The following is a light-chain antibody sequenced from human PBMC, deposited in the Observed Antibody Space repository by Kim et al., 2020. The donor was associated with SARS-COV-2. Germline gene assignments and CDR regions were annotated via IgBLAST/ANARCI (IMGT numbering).Light chain of an antibody. CDR2: GKD. CDR3: KSRDSRGKVV. J-gene: IGLJ2*01. Sequence: SSELTQDPAVSVALGQTGRITCQGDSLRNYYATWYQQKARQAPVLVFYGKDKRPSGVPDRFSGSTSGNTASLTITGAQAADEADYYCKSRDSRGKVVFGGGTQLTVL. V-gene: IGLV3-19*01. CDR1: SLRNYY.